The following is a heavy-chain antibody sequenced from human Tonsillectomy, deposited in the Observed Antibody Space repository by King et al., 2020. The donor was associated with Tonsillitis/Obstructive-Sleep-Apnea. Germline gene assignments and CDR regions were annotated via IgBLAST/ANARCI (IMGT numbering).Heavy chain of an antibody. CDR3: ARGSAFDV. V-gene: IGHV1-18*01. CDR2: INPYNGNT. Sequence: QLVQSGAEVKKPGVSVKVSCKASGYTFTDYGISWVRQAPGQGLEWMGWINPYNGNTNYAQNLQGRVQGRVTMTTDTSTSTAYMELRSLRSDDAAVYYCARGSAFDVWGRGTLVTVSS. J-gene: IGHJ3*01. CDR1: GYTFTDYG.